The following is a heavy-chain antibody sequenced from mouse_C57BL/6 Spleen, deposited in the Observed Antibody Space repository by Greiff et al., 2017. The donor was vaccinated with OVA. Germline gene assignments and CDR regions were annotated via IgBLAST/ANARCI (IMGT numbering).Heavy chain of an antibody. J-gene: IGHJ3*01. Sequence: QVQLQQPGTELVKPGASVKLSCKASGYTFTSYWMHWVKQRPGQGLEWIGNINPSNGGTNYNEKFKSKATLTVDKYSSKAYLQLSSLTSEDSAVYYWARSGDGYGWFAYWGQGTLVTVSA. CDR2: INPSNGGT. D-gene: IGHD2-2*01. V-gene: IGHV1-53*01. CDR1: GYTFTSYW. CDR3: ARSGDGYGWFAY.